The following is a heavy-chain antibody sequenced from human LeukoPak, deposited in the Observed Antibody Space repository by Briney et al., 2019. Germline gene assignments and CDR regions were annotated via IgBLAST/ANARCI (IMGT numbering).Heavy chain of an antibody. CDR3: ARVPDGYNLGSYFDP. V-gene: IGHV3-53*01. D-gene: IGHD5-24*01. CDR2: IYTSGNT. J-gene: IGHJ5*02. Sequence: GGSLRLSCAASGFTVGSNYMSWVRQAPGKTLEWVSIIYTSGNTYYADSVKGRFTISRDNSKNTLYLQINNLRAEDTAVYYCARVPDGYNLGSYFDPWGQGTLVTVSS. CDR1: GFTVGSNY.